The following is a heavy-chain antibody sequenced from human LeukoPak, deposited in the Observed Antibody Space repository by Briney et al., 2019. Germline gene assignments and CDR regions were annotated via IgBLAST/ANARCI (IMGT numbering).Heavy chain of an antibody. D-gene: IGHD3-16*01. CDR1: GDSVNKSHYY. CDR2: IYYSGST. V-gene: IGHV4-39*02. J-gene: IGHJ5*02. CDR3: AREKLLLGDGWFDP. Sequence: SETLSLTCTVSGDSVNKSHYYWGWIRQPPGKGLQWIASIYYSGSTYYNPSLKSRVTISIDTSKNHFSLKLNSVTAADTARYYCAREKLLLGDGWFDPWGQGTPVTVSS.